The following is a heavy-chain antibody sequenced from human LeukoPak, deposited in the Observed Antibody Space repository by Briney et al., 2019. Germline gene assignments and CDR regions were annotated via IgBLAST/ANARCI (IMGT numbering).Heavy chain of an antibody. CDR2: ISSTSSHI. Sequence: GGSLRLSCAASGFTFSSYSMSWVRQAPGKGLEWVSSISSTSSHIYYADSLKGRFTISRDNANNSLYLHMNNLRADDTAVYYCARGGGYRDTYIGYWGQGALVTVSS. CDR1: GFTFSSYS. D-gene: IGHD3-16*02. J-gene: IGHJ4*02. CDR3: ARGGGYRDTYIGY. V-gene: IGHV3-21*01.